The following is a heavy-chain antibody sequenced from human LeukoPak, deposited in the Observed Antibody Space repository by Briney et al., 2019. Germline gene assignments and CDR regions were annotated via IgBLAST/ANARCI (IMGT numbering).Heavy chain of an antibody. J-gene: IGHJ6*02. D-gene: IGHD2-15*01. CDR2: IEAKSDGGTI. Sequence: GGSLRLSCAASGFTFSNYAMNWVRQGPGKGPEWVGRIEAKSDGGTIDYAAPVKGRFTISRDDSKNMLYLQMNSLKTEDTAVYYCTTGRSLRTLDVWGQGTTVTVSS. V-gene: IGHV3-15*04. CDR1: GFTFSNYA. CDR3: TTGRSLRTLDV.